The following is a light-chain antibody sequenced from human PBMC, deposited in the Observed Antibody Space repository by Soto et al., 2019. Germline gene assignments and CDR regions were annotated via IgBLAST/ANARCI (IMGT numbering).Light chain of an antibody. CDR1: QSVSSY. CDR3: QQYNDWPLT. Sequence: EIVMTQSPATLSVSPGERATLSCRASQSVSSYLAWYQQKPGQAPRLLLYGASTRATGVPARFSGSGSGTEFTLTISSLQSEDFAIYYCQQYNDWPLTFGGGTRVEIK. V-gene: IGKV3-15*01. CDR2: GAS. J-gene: IGKJ4*01.